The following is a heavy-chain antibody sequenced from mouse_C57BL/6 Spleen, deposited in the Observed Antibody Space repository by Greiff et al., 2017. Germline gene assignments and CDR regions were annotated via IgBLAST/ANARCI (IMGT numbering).Heavy chain of an antibody. J-gene: IGHJ4*01. V-gene: IGHV2-5*01. Sequence: VQLQQSGPGLVQPSQSLSITCTVSGFSLTSYGVHWVRQSPGKGLEWLGVIWRGGSTDYNAAFMSRLSITKDNSKSQVFFKMNSLQADDTAIYYCAIPITTVVEGAMDYWGQGTSVTVSS. CDR1: GFSLTSYG. D-gene: IGHD1-1*01. CDR2: IWRGGST. CDR3: AIPITTVVEGAMDY.